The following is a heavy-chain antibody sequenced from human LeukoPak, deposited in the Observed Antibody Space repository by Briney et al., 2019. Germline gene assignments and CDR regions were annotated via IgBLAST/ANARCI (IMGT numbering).Heavy chain of an antibody. D-gene: IGHD6-13*01. V-gene: IGHV4-39*07. CDR1: GGSISSGSFL. CDR2: MYYSGNT. J-gene: IGHJ6*03. Sequence: SETLSLTCTVSGGSISSGSFLWGWIRHPPGKGLEWIGSMYYSGNTYYNPSLKTRVTISVDTSKNQFSLKLSSVTAADTAVYYCARGISMAAAGWKYYYYYYMDVWGKGTTVTISS. CDR3: ARGISMAAAGWKYYYYYYMDV.